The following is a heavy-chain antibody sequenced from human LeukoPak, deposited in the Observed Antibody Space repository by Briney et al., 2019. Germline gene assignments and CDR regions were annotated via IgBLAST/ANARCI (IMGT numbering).Heavy chain of an antibody. V-gene: IGHV3-33*06. D-gene: IGHD1-20*01. CDR1: GFTFSSYG. CDR2: IWYDGSNK. Sequence: PGGSLRLSCAASGFTFSSYGMHWVRQAPGKGLEWVAVIWYDGSNKYYADSVKGRFTISRDNSKNTLYLQMNSLRAEDTAVYYCAKGITGDQGFDYWGQGTLVTVSS. CDR3: AKGITGDQGFDY. J-gene: IGHJ4*02.